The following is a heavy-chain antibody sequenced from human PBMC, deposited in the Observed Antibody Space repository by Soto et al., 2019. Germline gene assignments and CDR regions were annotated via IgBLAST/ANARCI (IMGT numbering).Heavy chain of an antibody. V-gene: IGHV4-30-2*01. CDR2: ISPSGTT. CDR1: AGCLSGATDS. Sequence: SETRPRTCGGAAGCLSGATDSWNLIRQPPGQCLQRIGYISPSGTTSYNPSLKSRVTISIDVSNNQFSLNMRYLTSADPPAYSCGRSREFDYYSQGSLVTVSS. CDR3: GRSREFDY. J-gene: IGHJ4*02.